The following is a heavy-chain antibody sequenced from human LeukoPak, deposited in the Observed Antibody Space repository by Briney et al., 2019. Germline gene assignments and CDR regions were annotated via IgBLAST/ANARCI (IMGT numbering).Heavy chain of an antibody. J-gene: IGHJ4*02. D-gene: IGHD5-24*01. Sequence: GASVKVSCKASGYTFTSYYMHWVRQAPGQGLEWMGIINPSGGSTSYAQKFQGRVTMTTDTSTSTAYMELRSLRSDDTAVYYCARAHVEMATITGGDYWGQGTLVTVSS. CDR2: INPSGGST. V-gene: IGHV1-46*01. CDR3: ARAHVEMATITGGDY. CDR1: GYTFTSYY.